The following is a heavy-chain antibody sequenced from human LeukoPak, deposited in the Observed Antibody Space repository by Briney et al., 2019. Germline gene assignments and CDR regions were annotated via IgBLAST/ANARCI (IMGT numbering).Heavy chain of an antibody. Sequence: SDTLSLTCTVPGGSISSYYWSWIRQPPGKGLEWIGYIYYSGSTNYNPSLKSRVTISVDTSKNQFSLKLSSVTAADTAVYYCARHKGPRSYYYDSSGYYFQHWGQGTLVTVSS. CDR1: GGSISSYY. CDR3: ARHKGPRSYYYDSSGYYFQH. V-gene: IGHV4-59*08. CDR2: IYYSGST. D-gene: IGHD3-22*01. J-gene: IGHJ1*01.